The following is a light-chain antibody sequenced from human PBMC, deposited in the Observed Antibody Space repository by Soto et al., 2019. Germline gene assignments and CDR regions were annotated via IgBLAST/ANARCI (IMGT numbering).Light chain of an antibody. Sequence: QSALTQPASVSGSPGQSITISCTGTSSDVGGYAYVSWYQQYPGKAPKLVISEVTNRPSGVSNRFSGSKSGNTASLTISGLQAEDEADYYCCSYTSSTTPLFGGGTKLTVL. J-gene: IGLJ2*01. V-gene: IGLV2-14*01. CDR2: EVT. CDR3: CSYTSSTTPL. CDR1: SSDVGGYAY.